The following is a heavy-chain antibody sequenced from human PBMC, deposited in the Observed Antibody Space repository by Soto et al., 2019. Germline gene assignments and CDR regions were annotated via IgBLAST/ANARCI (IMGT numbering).Heavy chain of an antibody. CDR1: GGTFSSYA. V-gene: IGHV1-69*01. D-gene: IGHD1-1*01. Sequence: QVQLVQSGAEVKKPGSSVKVSCKASGGTFSSYAISWVRQAPGQGLEWMGGIIPIFGTANYAQKFQGRVTITADESTSTAYMELSSLRSEDTAVYYCASPSHWNYNYYYGMDVWGQGTTVTVSS. CDR3: ASPSHWNYNYYYGMDV. CDR2: IIPIFGTA. J-gene: IGHJ6*02.